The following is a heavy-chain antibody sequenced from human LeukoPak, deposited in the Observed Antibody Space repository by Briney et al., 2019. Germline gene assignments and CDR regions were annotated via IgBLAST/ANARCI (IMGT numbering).Heavy chain of an antibody. CDR1: GGSISTYY. V-gene: IGHV4-59*12. Sequence: SETLSLTCTVSGGSISTYYWSWIRQPPGKGLEWIGYIYYSGSTNYNPSLKSRVTISVDTSKNQFSLKLSSVTAADTAVYYCARGAQAVDYWGQGTLVTVSS. J-gene: IGHJ4*02. CDR3: ARGAQAVDY. D-gene: IGHD6-13*01. CDR2: IYYSGST.